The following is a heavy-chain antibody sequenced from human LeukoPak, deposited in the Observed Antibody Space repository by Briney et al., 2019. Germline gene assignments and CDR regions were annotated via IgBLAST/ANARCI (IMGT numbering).Heavy chain of an antibody. CDR1: GFTFSDYY. D-gene: IGHD6-25*01. CDR3: GRRAGI. Sequence: GGSLRLSCAASGFTFSDYYMTWIRQAPGKGLEWISYISTTSSFTNYADSVKGRFTISRDSAKNALYLQMNSLRADDTAVYYCGRRAGIWGQGTMVTVSS. V-gene: IGHV3-11*03. CDR2: ISTTSSFT. J-gene: IGHJ3*02.